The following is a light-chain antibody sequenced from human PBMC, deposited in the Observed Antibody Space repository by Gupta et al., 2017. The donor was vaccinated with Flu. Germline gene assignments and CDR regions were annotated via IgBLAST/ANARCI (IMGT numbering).Light chain of an antibody. CDR2: GSN. V-gene: IGLV1-44*01. CDR1: SSNIGSNA. CDR3: AAWDDSLNGHYV. J-gene: IGLJ1*01. Sequence: QSVLAQPPSASGTPGQRVTITCSGSSSNIGSNAVNWYQQVPGTSPKLLIYGSNQRPSGVPDRFAGSKSGTSASLAIRGLQSEDEADYYCAAWDDSLNGHYVFGTGPKVTVL.